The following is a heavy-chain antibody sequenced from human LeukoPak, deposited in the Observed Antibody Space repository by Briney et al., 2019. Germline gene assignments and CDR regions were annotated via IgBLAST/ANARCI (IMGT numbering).Heavy chain of an antibody. Sequence: SETLSLTCTVSGGSISSYYWSWIRQPLGKGLEWIGYIYTSGSTNYNPSLKSRVTISVDTSKNQFSLKLSSVTAADTAVYYCARHYQDFWSGYYYYYYMDVWGKGTTVTVSS. CDR1: GGSISSYY. CDR2: IYTSGST. J-gene: IGHJ6*03. V-gene: IGHV4-4*09. CDR3: ARHYQDFWSGYYYYYYMDV. D-gene: IGHD3-3*01.